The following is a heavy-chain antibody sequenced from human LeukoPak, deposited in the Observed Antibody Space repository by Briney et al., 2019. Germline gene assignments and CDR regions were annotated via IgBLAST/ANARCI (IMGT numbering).Heavy chain of an antibody. D-gene: IGHD3-22*01. Sequence: SETLSLTCAVSGGSISSGGYSWSWIRQPPGKGLEWIGYIYHSGSTYYNPSLKSRVTISVDRSKNQFSLKLSSVTAADTAVYYCARAGGYYYGRDAFDIWGQGTMVTVSS. V-gene: IGHV4-30-2*01. CDR3: ARAGGYYYGRDAFDI. J-gene: IGHJ3*02. CDR1: GGSISSGGYS. CDR2: IYHSGST.